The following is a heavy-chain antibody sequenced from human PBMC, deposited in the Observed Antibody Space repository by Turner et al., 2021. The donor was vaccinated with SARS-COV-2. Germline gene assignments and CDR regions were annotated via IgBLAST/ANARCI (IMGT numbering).Heavy chain of an antibody. CDR1: GFTFSSYS. CDR2: ISSRSSYI. Sequence: EVQLVASGGGLVKPGGSLRLSCAASGFTFSSYSLNWVRQAPGKGLGWVSSISSRSSYIYYADSVKGRFTISRDNAKNSLYLQMNSLRAEDTAVYYCARDHRPVVVPAAKRAGSYYYGMDVWGQGTTVTVSS. J-gene: IGHJ6*02. V-gene: IGHV3-21*01. CDR3: ARDHRPVVVPAAKRAGSYYYGMDV. D-gene: IGHD2-2*01.